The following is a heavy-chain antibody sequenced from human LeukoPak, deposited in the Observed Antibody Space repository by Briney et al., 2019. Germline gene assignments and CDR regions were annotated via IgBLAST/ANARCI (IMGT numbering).Heavy chain of an antibody. D-gene: IGHD3-16*02. CDR2: IYHSGST. J-gene: IGHJ4*02. V-gene: IGHV4-4*02. CDR3: ARDSGDVGGVIVNFDY. Sequence: SGTLSLTCAVSGGAISSSKWWRWVRQPPGKGLGWIGGIYHSGSTNYNPSLKSRVTISVDKSKNQFSLKLSSVTAADAAVYYCARDSGDVGGVIVNFDYWGQGTLVTVSS. CDR1: GGAISSSKW.